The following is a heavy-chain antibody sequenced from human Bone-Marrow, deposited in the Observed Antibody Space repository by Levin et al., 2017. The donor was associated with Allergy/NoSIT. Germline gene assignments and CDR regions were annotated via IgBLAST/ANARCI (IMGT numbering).Heavy chain of an antibody. CDR1: GFTFSRYE. D-gene: IGHD3-16*02. J-gene: IGHJ4*02. V-gene: IGHV3-48*03. CDR3: ARVYDYMWGSYRPLDY. CDR2: ITTSGGAV. Sequence: GGSLRLSCAASGFTFSRYEMNWVRQAPGKGLEWLSHITTSGGAVDYADSVKGRFTISRDNAKNSLYLQMNSLRAADTAVYYCARVYDYMWGSYRPLDYWGQGTLVTVSS.